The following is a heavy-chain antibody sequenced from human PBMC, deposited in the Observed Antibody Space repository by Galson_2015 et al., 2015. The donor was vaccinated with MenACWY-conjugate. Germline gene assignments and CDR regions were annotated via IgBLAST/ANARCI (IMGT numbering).Heavy chain of an antibody. CDR3: AKGRVKGLSWYFDL. V-gene: IGHV3-23*01. J-gene: IGHJ2*01. Sequence: SLRLSCAASGFTFSSYAMSWVRQAPGKGLEWVSAISGSGDSTYYADSVKGRFTISRDNSKNTLYLQMNSLRAEDTAVYYCAKGRVKGLSWYFDLWGRGTLVTVSS. CDR2: ISGSGDST. D-gene: IGHD2/OR15-2a*01. CDR1: GFTFSSYA.